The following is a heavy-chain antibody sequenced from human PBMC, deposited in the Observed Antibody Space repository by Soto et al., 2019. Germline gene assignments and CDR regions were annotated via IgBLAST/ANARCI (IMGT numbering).Heavy chain of an antibody. CDR2: INHSGST. V-gene: IGHV4-34*01. CDR3: ATMVRGVRS. CDR1: GGSFSGYY. Sequence: TLETLSLTCAVYGGSFSGYYWSWIRQPPGKGLEWIGEINHSGSTNYNPSLKSRVTISVDTSKNQFSLKLSSVTAADTAVYYCATMVRGVRSWGQGTLVTVSS. J-gene: IGHJ5*02. D-gene: IGHD3-10*01.